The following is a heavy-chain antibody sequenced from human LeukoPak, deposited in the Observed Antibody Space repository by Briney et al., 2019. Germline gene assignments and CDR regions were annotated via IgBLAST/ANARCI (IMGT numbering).Heavy chain of an antibody. CDR2: IYYTGST. CDR3: ARDKGEYYDSSGYLDY. D-gene: IGHD3-22*01. CDR1: GGSNSSYY. V-gene: IGHV4-59*01. J-gene: IGHJ4*02. Sequence: PSETLSLTCTVSGGSNSSYYWSWIRQPPGKGLEWIGYIYYTGSTNCNPALKSRVTISVDTSKNQFSLKLSSVTAADTAVYYCARDKGEYYDSSGYLDYWGQGTLVTVSS.